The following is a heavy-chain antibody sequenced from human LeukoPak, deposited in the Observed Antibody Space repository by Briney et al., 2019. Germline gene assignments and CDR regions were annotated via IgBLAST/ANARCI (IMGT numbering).Heavy chain of an antibody. V-gene: IGHV3-11*04. CDR1: GFTFSDYY. J-gene: IGHJ4*02. D-gene: IGHD3-3*01. Sequence: GGSLRLSCAASGFTFSDYYMSWIRQAPGKGLEWVSYISSSGSTIYYADSVKGRFTISRDNAKNSLYLQMNSLRAEDTAVYYCASLGWDYDFWSGYSRYFDYWGQGTLVTVSS. CDR3: ASLGWDYDFWSGYSRYFDY. CDR2: ISSSGSTI.